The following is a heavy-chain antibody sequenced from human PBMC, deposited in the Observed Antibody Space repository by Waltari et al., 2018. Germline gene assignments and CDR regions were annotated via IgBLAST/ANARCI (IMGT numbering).Heavy chain of an antibody. CDR2: FDPEDGET. J-gene: IGHJ5*02. CDR3: ATSEGERSSSKDHNWFDP. D-gene: IGHD6-6*01. Sequence: QVQLVQSGVEVKKPGASVKVSCKVSGYTFTELSMHWVRQAPGKGLEWMGGFDPEDGETIYAQKFQGRVTMTEDTSTDTAYMELSSLRSEDTAVYYCATSEGERSSSKDHNWFDPWGQGTLVTVSS. CDR1: GYTFTELS. V-gene: IGHV1-24*01.